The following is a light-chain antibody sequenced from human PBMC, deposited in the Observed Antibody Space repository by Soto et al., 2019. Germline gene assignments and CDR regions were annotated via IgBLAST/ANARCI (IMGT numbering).Light chain of an antibody. CDR1: NIVGYN. CDR3: KSYAGSNTYV. J-gene: IGLJ1*01. CDR2: EVV. V-gene: IGLV2-8*01. Sequence: LTQPPSVSVAPGRAARVTCGGSNIVGYNVQWYQHHPGKAPRLIIYEVVQRPSGVPDRFSGSKSGNTASLTVSGLQAADEADYFCKSYAGSNTYVFGSGTKV.